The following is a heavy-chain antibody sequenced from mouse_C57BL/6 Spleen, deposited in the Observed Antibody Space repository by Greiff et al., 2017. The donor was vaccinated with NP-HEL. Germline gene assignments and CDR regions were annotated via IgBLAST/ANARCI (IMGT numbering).Heavy chain of an antibody. CDR3: ARCDSYYYGSSYWYFDV. J-gene: IGHJ1*03. D-gene: IGHD1-1*01. CDR1: GYTFTSYW. CDR2: IHPNSGST. Sequence: QVQLQQSGAELVKPGASVKLSCKASGYTFTSYWMHWVKQRPGQGLEWIGMIHPNSGSTNYNEKFKSKATLTVDKSSSTAYMQLSSLTSEDSAVYYCARCDSYYYGSSYWYFDVWGTGTTVTVSS. V-gene: IGHV1-64*01.